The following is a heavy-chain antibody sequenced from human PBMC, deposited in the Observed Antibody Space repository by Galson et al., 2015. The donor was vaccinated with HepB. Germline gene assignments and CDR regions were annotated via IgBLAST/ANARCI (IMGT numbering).Heavy chain of an antibody. V-gene: IGHV3-48*01. Sequence: SLRLSCAGPGFTFSSHFMNWVRQAPGKGLEWVAYISATSRSIYYADSVKGRFSISRDNGKNSLYLQMNSLRAEDTAVYYCARVYDGDDAGEDYGMDVWGPGATVTVSS. J-gene: IGHJ6*02. D-gene: IGHD4-17*01. CDR2: ISATSRSI. CDR3: ARVYDGDDAGEDYGMDV. CDR1: GFTFSSHF.